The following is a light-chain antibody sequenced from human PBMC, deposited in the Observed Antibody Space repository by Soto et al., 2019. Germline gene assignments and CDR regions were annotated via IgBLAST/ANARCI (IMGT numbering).Light chain of an antibody. Sequence: DIQLTQSPSFLSASVGDRVTITCRASQGVSSYLAWYQQRPGKAPKLLIYVASTLQSGVPSRFSGSGSGTEFSLTISSLQPEDFATYYCQQLNTYPITFGQGTRLEIK. CDR3: QQLNTYPIT. CDR1: QGVSSY. J-gene: IGKJ5*01. CDR2: VAS. V-gene: IGKV1-9*01.